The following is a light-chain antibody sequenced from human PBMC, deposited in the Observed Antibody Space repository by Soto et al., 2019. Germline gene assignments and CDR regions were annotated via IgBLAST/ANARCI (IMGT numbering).Light chain of an antibody. V-gene: IGKV3-20*01. CDR1: QSVSSDY. CDR2: RAS. J-gene: IGKJ4*01. CDR3: QQYGSSPLT. Sequence: EIVLTQSPGTLSLSPGERATLSCRASQSVSSDYLVWYQQKPGQTPKVLIYRASSRATGIPDRFSGSGSGTDFTLTISRLEPEDFAVYYCQQYGSSPLTFGGGTKVDIK.